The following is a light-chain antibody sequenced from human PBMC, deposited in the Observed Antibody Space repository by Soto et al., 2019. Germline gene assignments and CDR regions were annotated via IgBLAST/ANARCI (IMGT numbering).Light chain of an antibody. CDR1: QSISDW. V-gene: IGKV1-5*03. CDR3: QQYNSYWT. Sequence: DIQMTQSPSTLSASVGDRVTITCRASQSISDWLAWYQQKPGKAPSLLIYTASNLESGVPSRFSVSGSGTEFTLTISSLQPDDFATYYCQQYNSYWTFGQGTKVDIK. CDR2: TAS. J-gene: IGKJ1*01.